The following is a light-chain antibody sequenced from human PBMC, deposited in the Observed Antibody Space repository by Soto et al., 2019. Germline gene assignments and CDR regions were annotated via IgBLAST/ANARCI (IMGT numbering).Light chain of an antibody. V-gene: IGKV3-11*01. CDR1: QSVSSS. J-gene: IGKJ4*01. CDR2: DAS. CDR3: QQRSNWPPGT. Sequence: EIVLTQSPATLSLSPGERATLSCRASQSVSSSLAWYQQKPGQAPRLLIYDASNRATGIPARFSGSGSGTDFTPTISSLEPEDFAVYYCQQRSNWPPGTFGGGTKVEIK.